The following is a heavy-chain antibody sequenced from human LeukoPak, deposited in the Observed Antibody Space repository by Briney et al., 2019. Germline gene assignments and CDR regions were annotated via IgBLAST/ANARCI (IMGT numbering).Heavy chain of an antibody. CDR2: VYFSGRT. CDR3: AREAEDTLTTLDY. Sequence: SETLSLTCTVSGGSISSYFWSWIRQPPGKGLEWIGFVYFSGRTSYNPSLKSRVSISLDTSKNQISLKVSSLTAADTAVYYCAREAEDTLTTLDYWGQGTLAIVSS. D-gene: IGHD5-18*01. V-gene: IGHV4-59*01. J-gene: IGHJ4*02. CDR1: GGSISSYF.